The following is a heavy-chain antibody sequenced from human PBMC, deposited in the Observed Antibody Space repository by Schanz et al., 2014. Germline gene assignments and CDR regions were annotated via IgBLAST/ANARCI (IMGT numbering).Heavy chain of an antibody. CDR1: GFTFSNYA. J-gene: IGHJ4*02. CDR2: ISFDGRNK. V-gene: IGHV3-30*18. CDR3: AKDEGYNYGYIFDY. Sequence: QVQLVESGGGVVQPGRSLRLSCAASGFTFSNYAMHWVRQAPGKGLDWLAVISFDGRNKYHAQSVKGRFTISRDNSRETMFLQMNTLRPDDTAVYYCAKDEGYNYGYIFDYWGQGTLVTVSS. D-gene: IGHD5-18*01.